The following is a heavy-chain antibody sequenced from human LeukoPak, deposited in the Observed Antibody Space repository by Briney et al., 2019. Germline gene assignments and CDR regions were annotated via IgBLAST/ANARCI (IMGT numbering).Heavy chain of an antibody. V-gene: IGHV3-23*01. CDR3: ARKLYYYDSSGYGY. Sequence: GGSLRLSCAASGFTFSSFVMSWVRQAPEKGLELVAAISGGGDATYYADSVRGRSSISRDNSKDTMYLRINSLRPEDTAMYYCARKLYYYDSSGYGYWGQGTLVTVSS. J-gene: IGHJ4*02. CDR1: GFTFSSFV. CDR2: ISGGGDAT. D-gene: IGHD3-22*01.